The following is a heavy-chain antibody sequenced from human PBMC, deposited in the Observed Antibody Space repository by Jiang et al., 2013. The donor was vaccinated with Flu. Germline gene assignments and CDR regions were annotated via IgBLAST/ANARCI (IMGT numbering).Heavy chain of an antibody. CDR1: GASISSGTDQ. CDR3: ARGRGVVVAATASWYFDV. V-gene: IGHV4-61*02. CDR2: IYRTGNT. J-gene: IGHJ2*01. Sequence: TLSLTCNVSGASISSGTDQWTWIRQPAGKGLEWIGRIYRTGNTNYNPSLRSRATVSADTSGNQLFLNLTSVTAADTAVYFCARGRGVVVAATASWYFDVWGRGTLVTVSS. D-gene: IGHD2-15*01.